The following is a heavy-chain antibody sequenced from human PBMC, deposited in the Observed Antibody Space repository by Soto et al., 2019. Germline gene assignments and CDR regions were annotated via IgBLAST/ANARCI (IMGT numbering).Heavy chain of an antibody. V-gene: IGHV1-18*01. J-gene: IGHJ6*02. CDR1: CYTFTSYG. Sequence: GASVQVCVKTCCYTFTSYGISWRRQAPGQAHEWMGWISAYNGNTNYAQKLQGRVTMTTDTSTSTAYMELRSLRSDDTAVYYCARGGVELPGDYYYYGMDVWGQGTTVTVSS. CDR2: ISAYNGNT. D-gene: IGHD1-7*01. CDR3: ARGGVELPGDYYYYGMDV.